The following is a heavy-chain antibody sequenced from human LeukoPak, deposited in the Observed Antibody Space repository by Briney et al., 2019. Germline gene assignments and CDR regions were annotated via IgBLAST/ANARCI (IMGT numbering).Heavy chain of an antibody. CDR3: ARGTGNWFDP. D-gene: IGHD4-17*01. Sequence: SETLSLTCAVYGRSFSGYYWSWIRQPPGKGLEWIGEINHSGSTNYNPSLKSRVTISVDTSKNQFSLKLSSVTAADTAVYYCARGTGNWFDPWGQGTLVTVSS. V-gene: IGHV4-34*01. J-gene: IGHJ5*02. CDR1: GRSFSGYY. CDR2: INHSGST.